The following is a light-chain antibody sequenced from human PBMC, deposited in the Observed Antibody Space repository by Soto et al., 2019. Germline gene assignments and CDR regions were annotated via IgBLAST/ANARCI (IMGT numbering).Light chain of an antibody. CDR1: QSVSNNF. Sequence: EIVLTQSPGTLSLSPGEGASLSCRASQSVSNNFLAWYQQKPGQAPRLLIQGASSRAAGIPDRFSGSGSGTDFTLTISRVEPEDFGVYYCQQYGNAPLAFGGGTKV. V-gene: IGKV3-20*01. CDR3: QQYGNAPLA. J-gene: IGKJ4*01. CDR2: GAS.